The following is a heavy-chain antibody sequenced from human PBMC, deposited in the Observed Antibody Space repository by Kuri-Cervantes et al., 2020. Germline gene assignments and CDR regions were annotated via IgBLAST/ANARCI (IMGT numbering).Heavy chain of an antibody. V-gene: IGHV4-34*01. Sequence: SQTLSLTCAVYGGSFGGYYWSWIRQPPGKGLEWIGEINHSGSTNYNPSLKSRVTISVDTSKNQFSLKLSSVTAADTAVYYCARQQQQLRLYNWFDPWGQGTLVTVSS. CDR3: ARQQQQLRLYNWFDP. D-gene: IGHD6-13*01. CDR2: INHSGST. J-gene: IGHJ5*02. CDR1: GGSFGGYY.